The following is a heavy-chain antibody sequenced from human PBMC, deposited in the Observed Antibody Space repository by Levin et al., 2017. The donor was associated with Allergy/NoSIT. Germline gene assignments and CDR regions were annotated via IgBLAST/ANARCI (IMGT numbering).Heavy chain of an antibody. CDR3: ARDPLIAPRWFDL. J-gene: IGHJ2*01. D-gene: IGHD3-16*01. Sequence: SQTLSLPCNVSGGSLNDYHWSWLRQSAGKGLEWIGRFHIGGNINYNPSLKSRVTMSVDTSTKQFFLNLISVTAADTAVYFCARDPLIAPRWFDLWGRGTLVTVSS. V-gene: IGHV4-4*07. CDR2: FHIGGNI. CDR1: GGSLNDYH.